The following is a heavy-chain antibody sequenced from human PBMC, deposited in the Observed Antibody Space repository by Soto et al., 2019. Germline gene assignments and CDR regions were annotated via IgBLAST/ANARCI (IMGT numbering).Heavy chain of an antibody. CDR1: GFTFSGYG. V-gene: IGHV3-33*01. CDR2: IWYDGSNK. D-gene: IGHD5-12*01. CDR3: ARGSQGGYNSPFDY. J-gene: IGHJ4*02. Sequence: PGGSLRLSCAASGFTFSGYGMHWVRQAPGKGLEWVAVIWYDGSNKYYADSVKGRFTISRDNSKNTLYLQMNSLRAEDTAVYYCARGSQGGYNSPFDYWGQGTLVTVS.